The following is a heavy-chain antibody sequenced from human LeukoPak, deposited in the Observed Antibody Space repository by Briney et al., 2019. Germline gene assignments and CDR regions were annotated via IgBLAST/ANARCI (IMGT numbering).Heavy chain of an antibody. CDR1: GFTFSSYA. CDR3: AKDEKQWLVPEGDFQH. Sequence: GGSLGLSCAASGFTFSSYAMSWVRQAPGRGLEWVSAISGSGGSTYYADSVKGRFTISRDNSKNTLYLQMNSLRAEDTAVYYCAKDEKQWLVPEGDFQHWGQGTLVTVSS. J-gene: IGHJ1*01. CDR2: ISGSGGST. V-gene: IGHV3-23*01. D-gene: IGHD6-19*01.